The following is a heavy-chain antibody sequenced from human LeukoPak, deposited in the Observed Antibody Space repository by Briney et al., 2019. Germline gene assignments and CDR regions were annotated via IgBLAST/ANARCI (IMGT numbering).Heavy chain of an antibody. CDR1: GYTFTSYY. CDR3: ARSRSSGWHDF. J-gene: IGHJ4*02. Sequence: ASVKVSCKASGYTFTSYYMHWVRQAPGQGLEWMGIINPSGGNKTFAQKFQGRVTMTRDASTSTVYLELSSLRSEDTAVYYCARSRSSGWHDFWGQGTLVIGSS. D-gene: IGHD6-19*01. V-gene: IGHV1-46*01. CDR2: INPSGGNK.